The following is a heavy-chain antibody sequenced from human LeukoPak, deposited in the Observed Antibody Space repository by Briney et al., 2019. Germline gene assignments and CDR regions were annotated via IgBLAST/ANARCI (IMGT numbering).Heavy chain of an antibody. D-gene: IGHD6-19*01. CDR3: AKARDSSGWYGFDY. CDR1: GFTFSSYA. Sequence: GGSLRLSCAASGFTFSSYAMSWVRQAPGKGLEWVSAISGSGGSTYYADSEKGRFTISRDNSKNTLYLQMNSLRAEDTAVYYCAKARDSSGWYGFDYWGQGTLVTVSS. CDR2: ISGSGGST. V-gene: IGHV3-23*01. J-gene: IGHJ4*02.